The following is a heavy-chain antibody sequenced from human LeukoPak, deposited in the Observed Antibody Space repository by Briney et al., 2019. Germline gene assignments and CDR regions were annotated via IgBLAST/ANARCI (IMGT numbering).Heavy chain of an antibody. D-gene: IGHD5-24*01. CDR1: GFTFSSYA. CDR3: ARGPVEMATMTYFDY. CDR2: ISYDGSNK. J-gene: IGHJ4*02. Sequence: PGGSLRLSCAASGFTFSSYAMHWVRQAPGKGLERVAVISYDGSNKYYADSVKGRFTISRDNSKNTLYLQMNSLRAEDTAVYYCARGPVEMATMTYFDYWGQGTLVTVSS. V-gene: IGHV3-30-3*01.